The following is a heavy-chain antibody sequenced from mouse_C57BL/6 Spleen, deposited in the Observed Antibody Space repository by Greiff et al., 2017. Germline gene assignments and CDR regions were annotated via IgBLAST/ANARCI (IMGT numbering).Heavy chain of an antibody. V-gene: IGHV14-1*01. J-gene: IGHJ3*01. CDR1: GFNIKDYY. D-gene: IGHD1-1*01. Sequence: EVQLQQSGAELVRPGASVKLSCTASGFNIKDYYMHWVKQRPEQGLEWIGRIDPEDGDTEYAPKFQGKATMTAATSSNTAYLQLSSLTSEDTAVYYCTIYYYGSPWFAYWGQGTLVTVSA. CDR2: IDPEDGDT. CDR3: TIYYYGSPWFAY.